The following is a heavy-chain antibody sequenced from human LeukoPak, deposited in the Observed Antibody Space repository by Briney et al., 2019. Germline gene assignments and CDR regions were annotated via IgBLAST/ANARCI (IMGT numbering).Heavy chain of an antibody. CDR2: ISYDGTRN. CDR1: GFTFSRSW. V-gene: IGHV3-30-3*01. D-gene: IGHD6-13*01. J-gene: IGHJ3*02. CDR3: ARGKGMSSSWNDVFDI. Sequence: GGSLRLSCAASGFTFSRSWMTWVRQAPGKGLEWVAVISYDGTRNSYADSVKGRFTISRDNSKDTLSLQMNSLRGEDTAVYYCARGKGMSSSWNDVFDIWGQGTMVTVSS.